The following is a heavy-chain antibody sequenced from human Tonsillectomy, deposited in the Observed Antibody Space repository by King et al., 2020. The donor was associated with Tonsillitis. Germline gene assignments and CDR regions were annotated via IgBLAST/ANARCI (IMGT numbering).Heavy chain of an antibody. J-gene: IGHJ4*02. V-gene: IGHV3-30*01. CDR2: ISYDGSAE. CDR1: GFPFSTYT. Sequence: VQLVESGGGVVQPGRSLRLSCAASGFPFSTYTMHWVRQAPGKGLEWVTMISYDGSAEFYADSVKGRITTSRDNSKNTLFLQMNSLRAEDTAVYYCARAPHSSGWSGVLGYFDYWGQGTVVTVSS. D-gene: IGHD6-19*01. CDR3: ARAPHSSGWSGVLGYFDY.